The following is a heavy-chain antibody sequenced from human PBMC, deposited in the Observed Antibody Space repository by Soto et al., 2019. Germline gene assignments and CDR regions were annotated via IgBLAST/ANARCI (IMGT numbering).Heavy chain of an antibody. CDR2: INPNSGGT. D-gene: IGHD5-12*01. J-gene: IGHJ4*02. V-gene: IGHV1-2*02. CDR3: ARERGDGYNQGAFDY. Sequence: GASVKVSCKASGYTFTGYYMHWVRQAPGQGLEWMGWINPNSGGTNYAQKFQGRVTMTRDTSISTAYMELSRLRSDDTAVYYCARERGDGYNQGAFDYWGQGTLVTVSS. CDR1: GYTFTGYY.